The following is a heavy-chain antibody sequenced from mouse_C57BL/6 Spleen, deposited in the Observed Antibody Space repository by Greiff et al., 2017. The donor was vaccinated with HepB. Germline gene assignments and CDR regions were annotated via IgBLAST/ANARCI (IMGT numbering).Heavy chain of an antibody. CDR1: GFTFSSYA. D-gene: IGHD3-2*02. Sequence: EVHLVESGAGLVKPGGSLKLSCAASGFTFSSYAMSWVRQTPEQRLEWVAYISSGGDYIYYADTVKGRITISRDNARNTLYLQMSSLKAEDTAMYYCTRDTTDQATRFAYWGQGTLVTVSA. V-gene: IGHV5-9-1*02. J-gene: IGHJ3*01. CDR2: ISSGGDYI. CDR3: TRDTTDQATRFAY.